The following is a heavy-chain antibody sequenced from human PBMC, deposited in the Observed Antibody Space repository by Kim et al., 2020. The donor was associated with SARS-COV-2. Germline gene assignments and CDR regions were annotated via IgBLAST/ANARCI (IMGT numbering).Heavy chain of an antibody. CDR3: ARDGGYYYDSSDTPGELDAFDI. J-gene: IGHJ3*02. Sequence: GGSLRLSCAASGFTFSSYSMNWVRQAPGKGLEWVSYISSSSSTIYYADSVKGRFTISRDNAKNSLYLQMNSLRAEDTAVYYCARDGGYYYDSSDTPGELDAFDIWGQGTMVTVSS. D-gene: IGHD3-22*01. V-gene: IGHV3-48*04. CDR2: ISSSSSTI. CDR1: GFTFSSYS.